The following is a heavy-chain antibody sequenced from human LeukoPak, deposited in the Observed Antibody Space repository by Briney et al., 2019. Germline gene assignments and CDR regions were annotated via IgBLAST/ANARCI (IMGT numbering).Heavy chain of an antibody. CDR3: ARSPSGAVAGPGDFSGYFQH. Sequence: SETLSLTCAVYGGSFSGYYWSWIRQPAGKGLEWNGRIYTSGSTNYNPSLKSRVTMSVDTSKNQFSLKLSSVTAADTAVYYCARSPSGAVAGPGDFSGYFQHWGQGTLVTVSS. D-gene: IGHD6-19*01. CDR1: GGSFSGYY. CDR2: IYTSGST. J-gene: IGHJ1*01. V-gene: IGHV4-59*10.